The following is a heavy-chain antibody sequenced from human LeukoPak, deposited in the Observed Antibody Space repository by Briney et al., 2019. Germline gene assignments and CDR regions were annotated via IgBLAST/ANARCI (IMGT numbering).Heavy chain of an antibody. CDR2: ISSSSSYI. Sequence: PGGSLRLSCAASGFTFSSYAMHWVRQAPGKGLEWVSSISSSSSYIYYADSVKGRFTISRDNAKNSLYLQMNSLRAEDTAVYYCARAVNYDFWSGYPHYYYYMDVWGKGTTVTVSS. CDR3: ARAVNYDFWSGYPHYYYYMDV. J-gene: IGHJ6*03. D-gene: IGHD3-3*01. CDR1: GFTFSSYA. V-gene: IGHV3-21*01.